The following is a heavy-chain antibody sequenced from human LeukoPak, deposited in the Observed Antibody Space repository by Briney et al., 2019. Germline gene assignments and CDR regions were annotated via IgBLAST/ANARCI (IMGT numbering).Heavy chain of an antibody. D-gene: IGHD3-22*01. CDR2: ISYSGST. J-gene: IGHJ5*02. CDR3: AREPGFDSSGYLNWFDP. V-gene: IGHV4-59*01. Sequence: SETLSLTCTVSGXSISSYYWSWIRQPPGKGREWIACISYSGSTKYNPSLKSRVTISVDTSKNQLSLKLSSVTAADTAVYYCAREPGFDSSGYLNWFDPWGQGALVTVSS. CDR1: GXSISSYY.